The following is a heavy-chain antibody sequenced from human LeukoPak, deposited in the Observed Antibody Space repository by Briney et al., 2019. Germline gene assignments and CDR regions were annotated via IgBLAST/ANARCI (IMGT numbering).Heavy chain of an antibody. D-gene: IGHD3-10*01. CDR2: IYTSGST. CDR3: ARDGSYGAFDI. V-gene: IGHV4-4*07. CDR1: GGSISSYY. Sequence: PSETLSLTCTVSGGSISSYYWSWIRQPAGKELEWIGRIYTSGSTNYNPSLKTRVTISVDTSKNQFSLKLSSVTAADTAVYYCARDGSYGAFDIWGQGTMVTVSS. J-gene: IGHJ3*02.